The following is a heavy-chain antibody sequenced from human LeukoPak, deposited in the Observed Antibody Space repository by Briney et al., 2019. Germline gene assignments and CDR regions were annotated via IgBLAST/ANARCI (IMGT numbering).Heavy chain of an antibody. CDR3: TASDHLYCSSSSCHFDY. D-gene: IGHD2-2*01. CDR1: GLSFGDFG. V-gene: IGHV3-49*04. CDR2: IQSKTYGEGT. J-gene: IGHJ4*02. Sequence: GGSLRLSCTPSGLSFGDFGMSWVRQAPGKGLEWVSFIQSKTYGEGTMYAASVRGRFTISRDDSRSTAYLQMNSLKTEDTAVYYCTASDHLYCSSSSCHFDYWGQGTLVTVSS.